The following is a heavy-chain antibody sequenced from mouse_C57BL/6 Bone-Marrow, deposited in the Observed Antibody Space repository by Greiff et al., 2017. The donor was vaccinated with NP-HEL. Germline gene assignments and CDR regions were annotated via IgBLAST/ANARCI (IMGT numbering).Heavy chain of an antibody. CDR2: ISNLACST. J-gene: IGHJ1*03. V-gene: IGHV5-15*01. Sequence: EVQLVESGGGLVQPGGSLKLSCAASGFTFSDYGMAWVRQAPRQGPEWVGVISNLACSTYYTDTVTGRFTISREKAKNTLYMQMSSLMSEDTAVYYCARGYHWYFEVWGTGTTVTVSS. CDR1: GFTFSDYG. CDR3: ARGYHWYFEV.